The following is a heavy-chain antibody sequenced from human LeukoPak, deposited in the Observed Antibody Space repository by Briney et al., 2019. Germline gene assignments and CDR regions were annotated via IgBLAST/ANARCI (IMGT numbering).Heavy chain of an antibody. V-gene: IGHV4-4*02. Sequence: PSETLSLTCAVSGGSINGSEWWNWVRQPPGQGLAWIGEIYHSGSANCNPSLKSRVAISVDKSKNQFSLKLSSVTAADTAVYYCARPYYYDSSDAFDIWGQGTMVTVSS. CDR1: GGSINGSEW. CDR2: IYHSGSA. J-gene: IGHJ3*02. D-gene: IGHD3-22*01. CDR3: ARPYYYDSSDAFDI.